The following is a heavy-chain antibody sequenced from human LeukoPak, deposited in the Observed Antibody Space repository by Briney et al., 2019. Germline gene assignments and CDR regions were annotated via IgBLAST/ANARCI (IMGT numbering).Heavy chain of an antibody. CDR3: ARHIQQQLVYGMDV. V-gene: IGHV4-59*08. D-gene: IGHD6-13*01. CDR2: IYYSGST. CDR1: GGSISSYY. Sequence: SETLSLTCTVSGGSISSYYWSWIRQPPGKGLEWIEYIYYSGSTNYNPSLKSRVTISVDTSKNQFSLKLSSVTAADTAVYYCARHIQQQLVYGMDVWGQGTTVTVSS. J-gene: IGHJ6*02.